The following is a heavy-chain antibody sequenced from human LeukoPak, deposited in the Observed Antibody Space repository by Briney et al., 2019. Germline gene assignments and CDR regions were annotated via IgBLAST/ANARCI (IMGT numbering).Heavy chain of an antibody. V-gene: IGHV1-24*01. Sequence: GASVKVSCKVSGYTLTELSMHWVRQAPGKGLEWMGAFDPEDGETIYAQKFQGRVTMTEDTSIDTAYMELSSLRSEDTAVYYCARRYDSSKNYYYYYMDVWGKGTTVTISS. CDR1: GYTLTELS. J-gene: IGHJ6*03. D-gene: IGHD3-22*01. CDR3: ARRYDSSKNYYYYYMDV. CDR2: FDPEDGET.